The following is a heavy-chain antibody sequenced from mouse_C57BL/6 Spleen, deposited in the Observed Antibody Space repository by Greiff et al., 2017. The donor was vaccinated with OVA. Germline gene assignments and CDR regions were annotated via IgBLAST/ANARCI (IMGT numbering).Heavy chain of an antibody. J-gene: IGHJ3*01. CDR3: GGAGVYGGYPAWFAY. Sequence: EVKLLESGGGLVKPGGSLKLSCAASGFTFSSYAMSWVRQTPEKRLEWVATISDGGSYTYYPDNVKGRFTISRDNAKNNLYLQMSHLKSEDAAVYYCGGAGVYGGYPAWFAYWGQGTLVTVSA. D-gene: IGHD2-3*01. CDR1: GFTFSSYA. CDR2: ISDGGSYT. V-gene: IGHV5-4*03.